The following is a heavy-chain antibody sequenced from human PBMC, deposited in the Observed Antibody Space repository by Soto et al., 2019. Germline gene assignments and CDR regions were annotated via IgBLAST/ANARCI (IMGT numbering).Heavy chain of an antibody. CDR3: AIGSGRGSFLIDY. D-gene: IGHD1-26*01. J-gene: IGHJ4*02. Sequence: GGSLRLSCAASGFTFSNYAMHWVRQAPGKGLEWMAITSDDESRRYYADSVRGRFTISRDNSKNTLYLEMNSLRDEDTALFYCAIGSGRGSFLIDYWGQGILVTVSS. CDR1: GFTFSNYA. V-gene: IGHV3-30*04. CDR2: TSDDESRR.